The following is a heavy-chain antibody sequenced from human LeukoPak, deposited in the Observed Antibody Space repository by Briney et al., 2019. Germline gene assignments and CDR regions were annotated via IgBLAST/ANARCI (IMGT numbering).Heavy chain of an antibody. Sequence: PGGSLRLSCAASGFTFSSYSMNWVRQAPGKGLEWVSSISSSSSYIYYADSVKGRFTISRDNAKNSLYLQMNSLRAEDTAVYYCARMDLYGDYDAFDIWGQGTMVTVSS. V-gene: IGHV3-21*01. CDR1: GFTFSSYS. D-gene: IGHD4-17*01. CDR3: ARMDLYGDYDAFDI. J-gene: IGHJ3*02. CDR2: ISSSSSYI.